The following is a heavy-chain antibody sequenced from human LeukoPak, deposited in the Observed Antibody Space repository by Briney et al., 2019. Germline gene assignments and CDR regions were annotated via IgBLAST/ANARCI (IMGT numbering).Heavy chain of an antibody. V-gene: IGHV3-7*01. J-gene: IGHJ4*02. Sequence: GGSLRLSCAASGFTFNRDWTAWVRQAPGKGLEWVANIKEDGSEKNYVDSVKGRFTISRDNSKNTLYLQMNSLRAEDTAVYYCARGSDGSGWHPEFDYWGQGTLVTVSS. D-gene: IGHD6-19*01. CDR1: GFTFNRDW. CDR2: IKEDGSEK. CDR3: ARGSDGSGWHPEFDY.